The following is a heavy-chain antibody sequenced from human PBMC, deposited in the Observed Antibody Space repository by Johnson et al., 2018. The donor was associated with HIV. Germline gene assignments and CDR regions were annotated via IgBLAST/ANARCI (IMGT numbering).Heavy chain of an antibody. Sequence: QVHLVESGGGVVQPGTSLRLSCASSGFTFSSYGMHWVRQAPGKGLEWVAVIWYDGSNKYYADSVKGRLTISRDNSKNTLYLQMSGLRIEDTAVYYCARTQVYSSSRDDAFDIWGHGTMVTVSS. D-gene: IGHD6-13*01. CDR3: ARTQVYSSSRDDAFDI. J-gene: IGHJ3*02. CDR1: GFTFSSYG. CDR2: IWYDGSNK. V-gene: IGHV3-33*08.